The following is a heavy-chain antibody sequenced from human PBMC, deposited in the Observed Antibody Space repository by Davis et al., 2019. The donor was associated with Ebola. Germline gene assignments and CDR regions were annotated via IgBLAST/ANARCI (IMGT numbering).Heavy chain of an antibody. Sequence: PGGSLRLSCAASGFTFNNYAMNWVRQAPGKGLAWVSSISGSGGTTSYADSVKGRFTISRDNSKNTVYLQMNSLSAEDTAVYYCVKGIGGWSDGMDYWGQGTLVTVSS. D-gene: IGHD2-15*01. CDR2: ISGSGGTT. CDR1: GFTFNNYA. CDR3: VKGIGGWSDGMDY. V-gene: IGHV3-23*01. J-gene: IGHJ4*02.